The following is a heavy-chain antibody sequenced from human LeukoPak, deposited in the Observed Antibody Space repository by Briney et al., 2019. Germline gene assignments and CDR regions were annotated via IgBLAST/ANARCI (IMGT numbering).Heavy chain of an antibody. CDR3: ATFSRGASGGNDY. Sequence: GGSLRPSCAASGFTFSSYGMHWVRQAPGKGLEWVAVISYDGSNKYYADSVKGRFTISRDNSKNTLYLQMNSLRAEDTAVYYCATFSRGASGGNDYWGQGTLSPSPQ. D-gene: IGHD2-15*01. CDR2: ISYDGSNK. CDR1: GFTFSSYG. V-gene: IGHV3-30*03. J-gene: IGHJ4*02.